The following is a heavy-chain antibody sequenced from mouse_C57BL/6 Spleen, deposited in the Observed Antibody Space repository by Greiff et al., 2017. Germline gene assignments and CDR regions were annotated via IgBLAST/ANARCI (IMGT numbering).Heavy chain of an antibody. CDR1: GYTFTDYY. D-gene: IGHD2-4*01. CDR2: INPNNGGT. Sequence: VQLQQSGPELVKPGASVKISCKASGYTFTDYYMNWVKQSHGKSLEWIGDINPNNGGTSYNQKFKGKATLTVDKSSSTAYMELRSLTSEDSAVYYCARSLDDYVFMDYWGQGTSVTVSS. V-gene: IGHV1-26*01. CDR3: ARSLDDYVFMDY. J-gene: IGHJ4*01.